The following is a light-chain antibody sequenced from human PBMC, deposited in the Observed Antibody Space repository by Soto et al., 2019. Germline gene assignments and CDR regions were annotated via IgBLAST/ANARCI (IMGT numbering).Light chain of an antibody. CDR1: QSVSSY. CDR3: QQRGNWPLT. J-gene: IGKJ1*01. CDR2: DAS. Sequence: EIVLTQSPATLSLSPGERATLSCRASQSVSSYFAWYQQKPGQAPRLLIYDASNGATGIPARFSGSGSGTDVTLTISSLEPEDFAVYYCQQRGNWPLTFGQGTKVEIK. V-gene: IGKV3-11*01.